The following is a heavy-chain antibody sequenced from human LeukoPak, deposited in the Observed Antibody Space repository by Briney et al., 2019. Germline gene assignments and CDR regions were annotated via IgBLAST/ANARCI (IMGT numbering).Heavy chain of an antibody. V-gene: IGHV3-23*01. CDR3: AKAARGSYGFDYYHYYMDV. D-gene: IGHD5-18*01. J-gene: IGHJ6*03. CDR1: GFTFSSYG. Sequence: PGGSLRLSCEASGFTFSSYGMSWVRQAPGKGLEWVSAISGSGGSTYYADSVKGRFTISRDNSKNTLYLQMNSLRAEDTAVYYCAKAARGSYGFDYYHYYMDVWGKGTTVTISS. CDR2: ISGSGGST.